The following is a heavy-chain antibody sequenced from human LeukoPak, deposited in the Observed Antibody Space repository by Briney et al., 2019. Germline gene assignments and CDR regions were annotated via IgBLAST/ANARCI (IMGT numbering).Heavy chain of an antibody. CDR3: AKAYYYDTGSDY. J-gene: IGHJ4*02. D-gene: IGHD3-22*01. V-gene: IGHV3-30*18. CDR2: ISYDGSNK. CDR1: GFTFSSYG. Sequence: GGSQRLSCAASGFTFSSYGMHWVRQAPGKGLEWVAVISYDGSNKYHADSVKGRFTISRDNSKNTLYLQMNSLRAEDTAVYYCAKAYYYDTGSDYWGQGTLVTVSS.